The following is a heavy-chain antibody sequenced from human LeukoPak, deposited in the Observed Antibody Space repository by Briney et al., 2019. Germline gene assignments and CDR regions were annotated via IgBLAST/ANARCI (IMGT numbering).Heavy chain of an antibody. D-gene: IGHD4-17*01. CDR1: GGTFSSYA. CDR2: IIPIFGTA. CDR3: ARGGYGDYSGSYYFDY. J-gene: IGHJ4*02. Sequence: ASVKVSCKASGGTFSSYAISWVRQGPGQGLEWMGRIIPIFGTANYAQKFQGRVTITTDESTSTAYMELSSLRSVDTAVYYCARGGYGDYSGSYYFDYWGQGTLVTVSS. V-gene: IGHV1-69*05.